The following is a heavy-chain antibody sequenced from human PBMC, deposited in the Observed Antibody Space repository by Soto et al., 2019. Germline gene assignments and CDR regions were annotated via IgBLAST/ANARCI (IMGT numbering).Heavy chain of an antibody. Sequence: GASVKVSCKVSGYTLTELSMHWVRQAPGKGLEWMGGFDPEDGETIYAQKFQGRVTMTKNTSTDTAYMELSSLRSEDTAVYYCATGPAAMSGYYYMDVWGKGTTVTVSS. CDR2: FDPEDGET. CDR1: GYTLTELS. V-gene: IGHV1-24*01. D-gene: IGHD2-2*01. CDR3: ATGPAAMSGYYYMDV. J-gene: IGHJ6*03.